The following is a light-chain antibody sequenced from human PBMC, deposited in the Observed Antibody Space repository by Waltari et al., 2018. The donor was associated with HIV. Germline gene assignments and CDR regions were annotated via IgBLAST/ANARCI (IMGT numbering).Light chain of an antibody. CDR3: QQLNSYPRT. V-gene: IGKV1-9*01. CDR1: QAIGTS. Sequence: DVQLTQSPSFLSASVGDIVTITCRASQAIGTSLAWYQQKPGKAPNLLISAASTWQSGIPSRFSGDGSGTEFTLTISSLQAEDFATYYCQQLNSYPRTFGQGTKVDFK. CDR2: AAS. J-gene: IGKJ1*01.